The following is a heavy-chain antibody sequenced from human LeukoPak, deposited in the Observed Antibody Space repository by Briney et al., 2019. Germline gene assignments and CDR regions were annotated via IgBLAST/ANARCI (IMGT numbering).Heavy chain of an antibody. J-gene: IGHJ4*02. D-gene: IGHD2-2*01. CDR1: GGSISSSSYY. CDR2: IYYSGST. Sequence: SETLSLTCTVSGGSISSSSYYWGWIRQPPGKGLEWIGSIYYSGSTYYNPSLKSRVTISVDTSKNQFSLKLSSVTAADTAVYYCARQGINIEPIVVVPAALDYWGQGTLVTVSS. V-gene: IGHV4-39*01. CDR3: ARQGINIEPIVVVPAALDY.